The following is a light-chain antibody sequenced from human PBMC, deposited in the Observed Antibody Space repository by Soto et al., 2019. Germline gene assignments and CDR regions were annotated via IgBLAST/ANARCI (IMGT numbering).Light chain of an antibody. CDR1: QSVSSN. V-gene: IGKV3-20*01. Sequence: EIVLTQSPGTLSLSPGERATLSCRASQSVSSNLAWYRQTPGQAPRLLIYGASTRATDTPARFSGSGSGTDFTLTISRVGPADFAVYYCQQYGSSFATFGQGTQVE. J-gene: IGKJ1*01. CDR3: QQYGSSFAT. CDR2: GAS.